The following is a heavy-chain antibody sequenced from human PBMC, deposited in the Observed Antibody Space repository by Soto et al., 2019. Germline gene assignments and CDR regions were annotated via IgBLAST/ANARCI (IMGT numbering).Heavy chain of an antibody. CDR2: INTYGSST. CDR3: ARDRDWNYGDY. J-gene: IGHJ4*02. D-gene: IGHD1-7*01. Sequence: EVQLVESGGGLVQPGGSLRLSCSASGFTFGSYWMHWVSQVPGKGLVWVSRINTYGSSTRYADSVKGRFTISRDNAKNTLYLQMGRLRAEDTAVYYCARDRDWNYGDYWGQGTLVTVSS. CDR1: GFTFGSYW. V-gene: IGHV3-74*01.